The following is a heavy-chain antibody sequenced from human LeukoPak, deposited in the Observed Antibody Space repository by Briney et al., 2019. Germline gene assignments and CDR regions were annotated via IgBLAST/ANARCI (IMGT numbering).Heavy chain of an antibody. D-gene: IGHD2-15*01. CDR3: ARHGLEGCIGGRCFQSFHYYGMDV. CDR2: IFPYDSDI. J-gene: IGHJ6*02. V-gene: IGHV5-51*01. Sequence: GESLKISCKGSGYSFADYWIGWVRQMPGKGLEWMGIIFPYDSDINYSPCFQGQVTISADMSSSTAFLQWSSLKASDTALYYCARHGLEGCIGGRCFQSFHYYGMDVWGQGTTVTVSS. CDR1: GYSFADYW.